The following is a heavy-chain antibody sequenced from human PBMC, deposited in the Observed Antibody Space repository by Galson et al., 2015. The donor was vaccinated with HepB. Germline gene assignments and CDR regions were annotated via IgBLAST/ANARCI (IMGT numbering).Heavy chain of an antibody. D-gene: IGHD6-19*01. CDR2: IYTSVST. Sequence: TLSLTCNVSGGPFTSGSYYWNWIRQPAGKGLEWIGRIYTSVSTNYNPSLKSRVTMSIDTSKNQFSLKLTSVTAADTAIYYCARGMRRGIAVAHFDSWGQGTLVTVSS. CDR3: ARGMRRGIAVAHFDS. V-gene: IGHV4-61*02. CDR1: GGPFTSGSYY. J-gene: IGHJ4*02.